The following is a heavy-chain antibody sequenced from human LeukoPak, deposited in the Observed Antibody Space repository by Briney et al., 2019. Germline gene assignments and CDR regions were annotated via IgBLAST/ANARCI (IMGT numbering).Heavy chain of an antibody. CDR1: GFTFSNYV. D-gene: IGHD3-10*01. CDR2: ISDSGYYT. J-gene: IGHJ6*02. CDR3: ARGTSLSSGSDYGMDA. Sequence: GGSLRLSCTASGFTFSNYVMRWVRQAPGKGLECLSGISDSGYYTGYADSVKGRFTISRDNSRNMLYLQMNSLRAEDTALYYCARGTSLSSGSDYGMDAWGQGTTVTVSS. V-gene: IGHV3-23*01.